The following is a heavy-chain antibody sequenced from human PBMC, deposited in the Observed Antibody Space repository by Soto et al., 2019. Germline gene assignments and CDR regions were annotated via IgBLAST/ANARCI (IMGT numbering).Heavy chain of an antibody. V-gene: IGHV3-7*03. Sequence: VQLVESGGGVVQPGRSLRLSCAASGFTFSSYWMSWVRQAPGKGLEWVANIKQDGSEKYYVDSVKGRFTISRDNAKNSLYLQMNSLRAEDTAVYYCARDRDDFWSGYPPPPYYYGMAVWGQGTTVTVSS. CDR2: IKQDGSEK. CDR1: GFTFSSYW. J-gene: IGHJ6*02. D-gene: IGHD3-3*01. CDR3: ARDRDDFWSGYPPPPYYYGMAV.